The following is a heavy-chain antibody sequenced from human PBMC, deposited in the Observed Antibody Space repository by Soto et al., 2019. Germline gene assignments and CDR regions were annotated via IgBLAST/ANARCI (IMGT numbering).Heavy chain of an antibody. CDR2: FDPEDGET. V-gene: IGHV1-24*01. D-gene: IGHD3-3*01. CDR1: GYTLTELS. CDR3: ARGSLPRRLLRFLEWSTTTEWFDP. J-gene: IGHJ5*02. Sequence: GASVKVSCKVSGYTLTELSMHWVRQAPGKGLEWMGGFDPEDGETIYAQKFQGRVTMTRDTSIGTTYMELSRLRSDDTAVYYCARGSLPRRLLRFLEWSTTTEWFDPWGQGTLVTVSS.